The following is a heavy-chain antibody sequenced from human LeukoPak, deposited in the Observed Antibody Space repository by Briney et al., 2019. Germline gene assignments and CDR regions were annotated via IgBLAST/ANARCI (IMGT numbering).Heavy chain of an antibody. CDR1: GFTFNTYE. D-gene: IGHD5-12*01. CDR2: ISNSGSTI. V-gene: IGHV3-48*03. Sequence: GGSLRLSCAASGFTFNTYEMNWVRQAPGKGLEWISYISNSGSTIYYADSVKGRFTISRDNAKNSLSLQMNSLRAEDTAVYYCVRDGGVSGYDLLDYWGQGTLVTVSS. J-gene: IGHJ4*02. CDR3: VRDGGVSGYDLLDY.